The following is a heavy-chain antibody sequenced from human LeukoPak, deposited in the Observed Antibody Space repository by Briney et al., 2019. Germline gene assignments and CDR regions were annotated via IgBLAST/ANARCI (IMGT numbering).Heavy chain of an antibody. D-gene: IGHD3-9*01. CDR2: IYYSGST. CDR3: ARTQVLRYFDWLPWNYYYGMDV. Sequence: KPSETLSLTCTVSGGSISSSSYYWGWIRQPPGKGLEWIGSIYYSGSTYYNPSLKSRVTISVDTSKNQFSLKLSSVTAADTAVYYCARTQVLRYFDWLPWNYYYGMDVWGQGTTVTVSS. J-gene: IGHJ6*02. V-gene: IGHV4-39*07. CDR1: GGSISSSSYY.